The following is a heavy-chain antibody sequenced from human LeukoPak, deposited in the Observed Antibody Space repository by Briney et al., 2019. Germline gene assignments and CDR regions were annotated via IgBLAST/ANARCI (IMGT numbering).Heavy chain of an antibody. CDR1: GETFVDYA. CDR2: ITGKGGGT. CDR3: AKGVYESSGDHFAL. Sequence: GGSLRLSCAASGETFVDYAMSWVRQTQGKGLEWVSTITGKGGGTYYTDFVKGRFTISRDNSKNTLFLQMNSLRVDNTAVYFCAKGVYESSGDHFALWGQGTLVTVSS. J-gene: IGHJ5*02. V-gene: IGHV3-23*01. D-gene: IGHD3-22*01.